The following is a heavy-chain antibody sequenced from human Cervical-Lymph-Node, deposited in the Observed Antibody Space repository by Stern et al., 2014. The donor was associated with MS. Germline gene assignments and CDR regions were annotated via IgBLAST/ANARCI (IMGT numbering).Heavy chain of an antibody. V-gene: IGHV1-18*01. CDR2: ISGYNGNT. CDR1: GYTFTLYG. D-gene: IGHD3-22*01. CDR3: ARAAGDYDSSGYNCFDY. Sequence: VQLLQSGAEVKKPGASVKVSCKASGYTFTLYGVAWVRQAPGQGLQWMGWISGYNGNTNYAQKLQGRVTMTTDTSTSTSYMELRSLSSDDTAVYYCARAAGDYDSSGYNCFDYWGQGTLVTVSS. J-gene: IGHJ4*02.